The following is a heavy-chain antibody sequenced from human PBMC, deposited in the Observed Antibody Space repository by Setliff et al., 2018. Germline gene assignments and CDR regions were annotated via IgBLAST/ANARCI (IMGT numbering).Heavy chain of an antibody. CDR1: GYSFSDSA. J-gene: IGHJ5*01. V-gene: IGHV1-18*01. CDR2: ISVYSGNA. CDR3: ARLVRYCTRTACQKVAGVES. D-gene: IGHD2-8*01. Sequence: GASVKVSCKASGYSFSDSAVSWVRQAPGQGLEWVGWISVYSGNAYYAQKLQDRVTLTTDTSTTTAYLELRSLRPDGTAVYYCARLVRYCTRTACQKVAGVESWGQGTQVTVSS.